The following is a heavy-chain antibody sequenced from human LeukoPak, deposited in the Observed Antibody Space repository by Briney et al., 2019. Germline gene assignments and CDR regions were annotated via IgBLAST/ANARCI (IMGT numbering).Heavy chain of an antibody. D-gene: IGHD6-13*01. J-gene: IGHJ6*03. CDR2: MNPDSGNT. V-gene: IGHV1-8*01. CDR1: GYTFTSYD. CDR3: ARIGPSSWYDYYYYMDV. Sequence: SVKVSCKASGYTFTSYDINWVRQATGQGLEWMGWMNPDSGNTGYAQKFQGRVTMTRNTSISTAYMELSSLRSEDTAVYYCARIGPSSWYDYYYYMDVWGKGTTVTVSS.